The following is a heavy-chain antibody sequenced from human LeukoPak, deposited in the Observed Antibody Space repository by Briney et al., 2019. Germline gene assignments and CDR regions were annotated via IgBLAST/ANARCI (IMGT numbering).Heavy chain of an antibody. J-gene: IGHJ4*02. V-gene: IGHV3-30*04. CDR2: ISYDGSNK. CDR1: GFTFSSYA. D-gene: IGHD4-17*01. CDR3: ARDLGDYYFDY. Sequence: GGSLRLSCAASGFTFSSYAMHWVRQAPGKGLEWVAVISYDGSNKYYADSVKGRSTISRDNSKNTLYLQMNSLRAEDTAVYYCARDLGDYYFDYWGQGTLVTVSS.